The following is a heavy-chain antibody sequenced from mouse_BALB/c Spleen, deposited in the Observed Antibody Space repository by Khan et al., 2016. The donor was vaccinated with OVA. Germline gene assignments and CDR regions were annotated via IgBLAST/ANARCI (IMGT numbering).Heavy chain of an antibody. Sequence: EVELVESGGGLVQPGGSRKLSCAASGFTFSDYGMAWVRQAPGKGPEWLSFISSLAYNFYYADTVTGRFTISRKNAKNNLYLEMSSLRSEDTARYYCARGGKGGFAYWGQGTLVTVSA. CDR1: GFTFSDYG. V-gene: IGHV5-15*02. J-gene: IGHJ3*01. CDR3: ARGGKGGFAY. CDR2: ISSLAYNF.